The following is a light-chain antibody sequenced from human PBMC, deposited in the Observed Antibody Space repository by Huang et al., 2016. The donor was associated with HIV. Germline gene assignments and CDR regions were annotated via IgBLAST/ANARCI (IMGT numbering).Light chain of an antibody. CDR2: AAS. CDR3: QKYNSVPRT. J-gene: IGKJ1*01. CDR1: QGIGTY. Sequence: DIQMTQSPSSLSASVGDRVTISCRASQGIGTYLAWYQQKPGKVPNPLIYAASPLQSGVPSRFSGSGSGTNFTLTIGSLQPEDVAIYYCQKYNSVPRTFGLGTKVEIK. V-gene: IGKV1-27*01.